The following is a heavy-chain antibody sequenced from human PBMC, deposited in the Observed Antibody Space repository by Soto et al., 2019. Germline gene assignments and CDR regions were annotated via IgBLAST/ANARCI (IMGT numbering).Heavy chain of an antibody. J-gene: IGHJ4*02. CDR3: AKVPFRYDSSGYYQY. D-gene: IGHD3-22*01. V-gene: IGHV3-30*18. CDR1: GFTFSSYG. Sequence: PGGSLRLSCAASGFTFSSYGMHWVRQAPGKGLEWVAVISYDGSNKYYADSVKGRFTISRDNSKNTLYLQMNSLRAEDTAVYYCAKVPFRYDSSGYYQYWGQGTLVTVSS. CDR2: ISYDGSNK.